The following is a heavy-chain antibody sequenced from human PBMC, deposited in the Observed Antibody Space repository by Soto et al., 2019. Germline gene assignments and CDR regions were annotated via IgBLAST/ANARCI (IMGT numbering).Heavy chain of an antibody. CDR1: GSSISSGSYY. Sequence: QVQLQESGPGLLKPSQTLSLTCTVSGSSISSGSYYWSWIRQHPGKGLEWIGYIYHSGSTYYNPSLKSRATISLDTSKNQFSLKLSSVTAADTAVSYCARDYMAVVDWGQGTLVTVSS. D-gene: IGHD2-15*01. CDR3: ARDYMAVVD. CDR2: IYHSGST. J-gene: IGHJ4*02. V-gene: IGHV4-31*03.